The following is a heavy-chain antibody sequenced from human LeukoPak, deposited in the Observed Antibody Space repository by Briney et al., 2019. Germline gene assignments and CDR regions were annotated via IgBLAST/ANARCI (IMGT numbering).Heavy chain of an antibody. CDR1: GYTFTSYD. Sequence: GASVKVSCKASGYTFTSYDINWVRQATGQGLEWMGWMNPNSGNTGYAQKFQGRVTMTRNTSISTAYMELSSLRSEDTAVYYCARGPIRERGYSGYDFDYWGQGTLVTVSS. D-gene: IGHD5-12*01. CDR2: MNPNSGNT. V-gene: IGHV1-8*01. CDR3: ARGPIRERGYSGYDFDY. J-gene: IGHJ4*02.